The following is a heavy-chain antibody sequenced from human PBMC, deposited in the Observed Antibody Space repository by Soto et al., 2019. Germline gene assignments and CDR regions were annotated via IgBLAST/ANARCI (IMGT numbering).Heavy chain of an antibody. CDR2: ISSSGSTI. CDR1: GFTFSDDY. J-gene: IGHJ3*02. V-gene: IGHV3-11*01. D-gene: IGHD2-21*01. CDR3: ARDWSAYDAFDI. Sequence: GGSLRLSCAASGFTFSDDYMSWIRQAPGEGLEWVSYISSSGSTIYYADSVKGRFTISRDNAKNLLYLQMNSLRAEDTAVYYCARDWSAYDAFDIWGQGTMVTVSS.